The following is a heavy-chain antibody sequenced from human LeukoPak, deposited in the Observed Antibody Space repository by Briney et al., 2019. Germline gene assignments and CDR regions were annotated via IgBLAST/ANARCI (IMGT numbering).Heavy chain of an antibody. CDR3: ARHGHYYDSSGYYYYYYYMDV. Sequence: SETLSLTCAVYGGSFSGYYWSWIRQPPGKGLEWIGEINHSGSTNYNPSLKSRVTISVDTSKNQFSLKLSSVTAADTAVYYCARHGHYYDSSGYYYYYYYMDVWGKGTTVTVS. V-gene: IGHV4-34*01. CDR2: INHSGST. CDR1: GGSFSGYY. J-gene: IGHJ6*03. D-gene: IGHD3-22*01.